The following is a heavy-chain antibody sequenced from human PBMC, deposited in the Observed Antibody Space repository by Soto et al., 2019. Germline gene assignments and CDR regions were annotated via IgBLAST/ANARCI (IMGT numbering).Heavy chain of an antibody. CDR2: ISGDGQTT. CDR3: VKTHMRALVLDALDI. CDR1: GFTFDAYT. J-gene: IGHJ3*02. V-gene: IGHV3-43*01. D-gene: IGHD3-10*01. Sequence: GGSLRLSCAATGFTFDAYTMHWVRQTPDKGLEWVSLISGDGQTTYYSDSLKGRFTISRDNSKNSLFLQMTSLRTEDSALYYCVKTHMRALVLDALDIWGQGTRVTVSS.